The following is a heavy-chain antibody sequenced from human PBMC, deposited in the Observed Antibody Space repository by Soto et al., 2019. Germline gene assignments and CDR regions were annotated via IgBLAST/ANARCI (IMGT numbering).Heavy chain of an antibody. CDR3: AKGSFHYDILTGYFNWFDP. Sequence: EVQLLESGGGLVQPGGSLRLSCAASGFTFSSYAMSWVRQAPGKGLEWVSAISGSGGSTYYADSAKGRFTISRDNSKNTLYLQMNSLRAEDTAVYYCAKGSFHYDILTGYFNWFDPWGQGTLVTVSS. J-gene: IGHJ5*02. CDR2: ISGSGGST. V-gene: IGHV3-23*01. CDR1: GFTFSSYA. D-gene: IGHD3-9*01.